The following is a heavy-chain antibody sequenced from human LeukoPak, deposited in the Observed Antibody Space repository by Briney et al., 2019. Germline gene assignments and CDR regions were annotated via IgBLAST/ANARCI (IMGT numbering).Heavy chain of an antibody. CDR2: ITPNLAIT. Sequence: GSSVKVSCKASGGTFSSYSISWARQAPGQGPEWLGRITPNLAITDYAQKFRGRVTLTADKSTSTVYMELGSLTSEDTAAYYCARDSALRCSSTSCYFDYWGQGTLVTVSS. CDR1: GGTFSSYS. J-gene: IGHJ4*02. CDR3: ARDSALRCSSTSCYFDY. V-gene: IGHV1-69*04. D-gene: IGHD2-2*01.